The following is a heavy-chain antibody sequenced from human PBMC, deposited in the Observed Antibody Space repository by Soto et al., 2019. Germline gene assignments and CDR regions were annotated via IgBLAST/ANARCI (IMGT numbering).Heavy chain of an antibody. V-gene: IGHV4-34*01. Sequence: QVQLQQWGAGPLRPLETLSLTCGVSGGSFSGYYWAWIRQSPGKGLEWIGEITDRGSINYNPSLKSRGSISVDTSKNHYSLNLRSVTAADTAVYYCARESHDILTGPPWVWYFDLWGRGTRVTVSS. J-gene: IGHJ2*01. CDR2: ITDRGSI. CDR1: GGSFSGYY. CDR3: ARESHDILTGPPWVWYFDL. D-gene: IGHD3-9*01.